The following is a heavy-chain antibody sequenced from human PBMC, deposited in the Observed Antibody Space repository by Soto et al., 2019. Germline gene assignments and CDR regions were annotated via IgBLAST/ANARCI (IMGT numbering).Heavy chain of an antibody. D-gene: IGHD6-13*01. CDR3: AGWFQGIGNTNGWFDP. CDR1: GYTFTSYG. CDR2: ISAYNGNK. Sequence: QVRLVKSGAEVKKPGASVKVSCKASGYTFTSYGISWVRQPPGQGLEWMGWISAYNGNKNYAQKLQGRVTMTTDTSTRTVYMEMRSVGYEDTAVYSCAGWFQGIGNTNGWFDPWGQGTLVTVSS. V-gene: IGHV1-18*01. J-gene: IGHJ5*02.